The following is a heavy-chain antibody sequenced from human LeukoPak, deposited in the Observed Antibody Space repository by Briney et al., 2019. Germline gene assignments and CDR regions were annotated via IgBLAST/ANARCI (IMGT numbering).Heavy chain of an antibody. D-gene: IGHD5-12*01. V-gene: IGHV4-30-2*01. CDR1: GGSISSGGYY. Sequence: PSETLSLTCTVSGGSISSGGYYWSWIRQPPGKGLEWIGYIYHSGSTYYNPSLKSRVTISVDRSKNQFSLKLSSVTAADTVVYYCARDGSPTSLTLDYWGQGTLVTVSS. CDR3: ARDGSPTSLTLDY. J-gene: IGHJ4*02. CDR2: IYHSGST.